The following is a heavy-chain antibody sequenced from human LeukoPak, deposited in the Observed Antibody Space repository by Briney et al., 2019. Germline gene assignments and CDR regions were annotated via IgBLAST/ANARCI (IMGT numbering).Heavy chain of an antibody. Sequence: SETLSLTCTVSGGSISSYYWSWIRQPPGKGLEWIGYIYYSGSTNYNPSLKSRVTISVDTSKNQFSLKLSSVTAADTAVYYCARVRRLSYGDYADFDYWGQGTLVTVSS. J-gene: IGHJ4*02. CDR2: IYYSGST. CDR3: ARVRRLSYGDYADFDY. CDR1: GGSISSYY. V-gene: IGHV4-59*01. D-gene: IGHD4-17*01.